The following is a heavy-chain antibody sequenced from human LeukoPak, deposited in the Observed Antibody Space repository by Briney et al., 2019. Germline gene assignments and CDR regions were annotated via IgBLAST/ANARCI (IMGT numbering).Heavy chain of an antibody. V-gene: IGHV4-59*04. CDR2: IYYSGST. Sequence: SETLSLTCTVSGGSISSYYWSWIRQPPGKGLEWIGYIYYSGSTYYNPSLKSRVTLSVDTSKNQFSLKLSSVTAADTAVYYCASPSGYYPNFLFDYWGQGTLVTVSS. CDR3: ASPSGYYPNFLFDY. J-gene: IGHJ4*02. D-gene: IGHD3-22*01. CDR1: GGSISSYY.